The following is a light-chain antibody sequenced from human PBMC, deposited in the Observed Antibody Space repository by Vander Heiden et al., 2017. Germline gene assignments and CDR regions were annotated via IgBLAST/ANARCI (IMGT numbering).Light chain of an antibody. CDR2: AAS. Sequence: AIRMTQSPSSFSASTGDRVTITCRASQGISSYLAWYQQKPGKAPKLLIYAASTLQSGVPSRFSGSGSGTDFTLTISCLQSEDFATYYCQHDDSSPFTFGHGTKVDIK. J-gene: IGKJ3*01. V-gene: IGKV1-8*01. CDR1: QGISSY. CDR3: QHDDSSPFT.